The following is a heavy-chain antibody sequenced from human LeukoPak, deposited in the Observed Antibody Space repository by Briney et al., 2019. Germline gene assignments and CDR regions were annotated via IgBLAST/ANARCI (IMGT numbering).Heavy chain of an antibody. CDR3: AKNFYYYDKSGYSGGDF. D-gene: IGHD3-22*01. Sequence: GGTLRPSCAASGFTFNNFAMSWVRQTPGKGLEWVTDISDNGGSTYYADSVKGRFTISRDNSKNTLYLQMNSLRAEDTAVYYCAKNFYYYDKSGYSGGDFWGRGTLVTVSS. CDR2: ISDNGGST. V-gene: IGHV3-23*01. CDR1: GFTFNNFA. J-gene: IGHJ4*02.